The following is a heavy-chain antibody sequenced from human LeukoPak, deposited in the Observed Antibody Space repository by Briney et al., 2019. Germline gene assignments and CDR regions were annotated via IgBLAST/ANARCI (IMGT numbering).Heavy chain of an antibody. V-gene: IGHV4-34*01. CDR1: GGSFSGYY. CDR3: ARGPDPYSSGNSTGY. CDR2: INHSGST. D-gene: IGHD3-22*01. Sequence: SETLSLTCAVYGGSFSGYYWSWIRQPPGKGLEWIGEINHSGSTNYNPSLKSRVTISVDTSKNQFPLKLSSVTAADTAVYYCARGPDPYSSGNSTGYWGQGTLVTVSS. J-gene: IGHJ4*02.